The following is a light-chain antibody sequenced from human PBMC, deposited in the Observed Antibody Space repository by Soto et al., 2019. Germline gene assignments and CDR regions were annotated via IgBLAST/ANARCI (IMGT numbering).Light chain of an antibody. Sequence: EIVLTQSPATLYVSPGERATLSCRASQSLSSNVAWYQQKPGQAPRLLIYGASSRATGIPDRFSGSGSGTDFTLTIRRLEPEDFAVYYCQQYGSSYPWTFGQGTKVDIK. V-gene: IGKV3-20*01. CDR2: GAS. CDR3: QQYGSSYPWT. CDR1: QSLSSN. J-gene: IGKJ1*01.